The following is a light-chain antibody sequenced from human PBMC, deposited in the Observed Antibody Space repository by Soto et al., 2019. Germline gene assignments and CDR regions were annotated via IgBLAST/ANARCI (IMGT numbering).Light chain of an antibody. CDR2: GAS. Sequence: ESVLTQSPGTLSLSPGERATLSCRASQSVSSNHLAWYQQKPGQAPRLLIYGASTRATGIPDRFSGSGSGTDFTLTISRLEPEDFAVYYCQQYGSSPTWTFGQGTKVEIK. CDR3: QQYGSSPTWT. V-gene: IGKV3-20*01. J-gene: IGKJ1*01. CDR1: QSVSSNH.